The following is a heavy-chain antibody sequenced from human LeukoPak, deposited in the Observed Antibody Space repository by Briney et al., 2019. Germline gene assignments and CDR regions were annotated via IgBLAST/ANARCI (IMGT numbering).Heavy chain of an antibody. J-gene: IGHJ4*02. CDR2: TSGSGGST. Sequence: PGGSLRLSCAASGSTFSNYAMTWVRQAPGKGLEWVSATSGSGGSTFYADSVRGRFTISRHNSKNTLYLQMNSLRAEDTAVYYCARDLGYYFDCWGQGTLVTVSS. V-gene: IGHV3-23*01. CDR3: ARDLGYYFDC. D-gene: IGHD3-16*01. CDR1: GSTFSNYA.